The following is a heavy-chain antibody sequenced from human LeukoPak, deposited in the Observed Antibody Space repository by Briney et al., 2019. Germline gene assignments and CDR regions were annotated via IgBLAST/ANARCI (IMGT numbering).Heavy chain of an antibody. V-gene: IGHV3-7*03. CDR1: GFTFSRYW. CDR2: IKQDGSQK. CDR3: ARDALVAARLGWFDP. D-gene: IGHD6-6*01. Sequence: PGGSLRLSCAASGFTFSRYWMSWVRQAPGKGLEWVANIKQDGSQKSYVDSVKGRFTISRDNANNLLYLQMNSLRAEDTALYYCARDALVAARLGWFDPWGQGTLVTVSS. J-gene: IGHJ5*02.